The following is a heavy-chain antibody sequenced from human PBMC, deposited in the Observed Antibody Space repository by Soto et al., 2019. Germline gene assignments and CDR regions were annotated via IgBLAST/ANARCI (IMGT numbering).Heavy chain of an antibody. D-gene: IGHD6-19*01. CDR3: AHSPVRYSSGWCYYFDY. J-gene: IGHJ4*02. CDR1: GFSLSTSGVG. Sequence: QITLKESGPTLVKPTQTLTLTCTFSGFSLSTSGVGVGWIRQPPGKALEWLALIYWDDDKRYSPSLKSRLTITKHTSKNQVVLTMTNMDPVDTATYYCAHSPVRYSSGWCYYFDYWGQGTLVTVSS. CDR2: IYWDDDK. V-gene: IGHV2-5*02.